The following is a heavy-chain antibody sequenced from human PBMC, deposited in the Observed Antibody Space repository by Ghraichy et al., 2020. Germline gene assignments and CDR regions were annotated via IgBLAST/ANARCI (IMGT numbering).Heavy chain of an antibody. CDR3: AKTTTVTTFYYYYGMDV. Sequence: GSLRLSCAASGFTFSSYAMSWVRQAPGKGLEWVSGISGSGDSTYYADSVKGRFTIFRDNSKNTLYLQMNSLRAEDTAVYYCAKTTTVTTFYYYYGMDVWGQGTTVTVSS. CDR1: GFTFSSYA. J-gene: IGHJ6*02. CDR2: ISGSGDST. D-gene: IGHD4-17*01. V-gene: IGHV3-23*01.